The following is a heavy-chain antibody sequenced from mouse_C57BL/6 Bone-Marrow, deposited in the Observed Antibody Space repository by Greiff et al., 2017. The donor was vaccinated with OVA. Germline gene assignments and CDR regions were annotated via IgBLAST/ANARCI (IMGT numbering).Heavy chain of an antibody. CDR1: GYAFSSSW. D-gene: IGHD4-1*01. Sequence: QVQLQQSGPELVKPGASVKISCKASGYAFSSSWMNWVKQRPGTGLEWIGRIYPGDGDTNYNGKFKGKATLTADKSSSTAYMQLSSLTSEDSAVYYCASAPNWDGNYYAMDYWGQGTSVTVSS. CDR2: IYPGDGDT. CDR3: ASAPNWDGNYYAMDY. V-gene: IGHV1-82*01. J-gene: IGHJ4*01.